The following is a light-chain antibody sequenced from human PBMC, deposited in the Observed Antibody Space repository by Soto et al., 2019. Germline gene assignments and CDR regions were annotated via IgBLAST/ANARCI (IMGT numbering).Light chain of an antibody. CDR3: QQSYSTTWT. Sequence: DIQMTQSPSYLSAAVVYRVTITCLASQSISSYLNWYQQKPGKAPKLLIYAAYSLQSGVTSRFSGSGSGTDFTITISSLQPEDFATYYCQQSYSTTWTFGQGTKVEIK. CDR2: AAY. V-gene: IGKV1-39*01. CDR1: QSISSY. J-gene: IGKJ1*01.